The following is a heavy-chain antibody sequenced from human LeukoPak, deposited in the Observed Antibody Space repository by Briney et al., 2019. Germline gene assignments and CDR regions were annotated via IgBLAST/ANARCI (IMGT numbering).Heavy chain of an antibody. CDR1: GYTFTGYY. D-gene: IGHD3-22*01. CDR2: INPNSGGT. Sequence: VASVKVSCKASGYTFTGYYMHWVRQAPGQGLEWMGLINPNSGGTNYAQKFQGRVTMTRDTSISTAYMELSRLRSDDTAVYYCARPLYYYYDSSGYSAGYWGQGTLVTVSS. CDR3: ARPLYYYYDSSGYSAGY. J-gene: IGHJ4*02. V-gene: IGHV1-2*02.